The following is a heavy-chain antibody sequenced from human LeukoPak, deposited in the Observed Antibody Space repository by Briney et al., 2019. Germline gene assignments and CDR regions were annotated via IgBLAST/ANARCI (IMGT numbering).Heavy chain of an antibody. J-gene: IGHJ4*02. CDR1: GFTFSSYG. CDR2: IWYDGSNK. Sequence: PGGSLRLSCAASGFTFSSYGMHWVRQAPGKGLEWVAVIWYDGSNKYYADSVKGRSTISRDNSKNTLYLQMNSLRAEDTAVYYCARDCTNGVCYGTDFDYWGQGTLVTVSS. CDR3: ARDCTNGVCYGTDFDY. V-gene: IGHV3-33*01. D-gene: IGHD2-8*01.